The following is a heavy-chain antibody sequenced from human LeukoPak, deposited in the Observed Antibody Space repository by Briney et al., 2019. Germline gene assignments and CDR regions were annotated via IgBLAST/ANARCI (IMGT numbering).Heavy chain of an antibody. V-gene: IGHV3-23*01. D-gene: IGHD1-26*01. J-gene: IGHJ4*02. CDR2: ISGSGGTT. CDR1: GFXFSSYA. CDR3: AKDVKVGATINFDY. Sequence: GGSLRLSCAASGFXFSSYAISWVRQAPGKGLEWVSSISGSGGTTFYEDSVKGRFTISRDNSKNTLYLQMNSLRAEDTAVYYCAKDVKVGATINFDYWGQGTLVTVSS.